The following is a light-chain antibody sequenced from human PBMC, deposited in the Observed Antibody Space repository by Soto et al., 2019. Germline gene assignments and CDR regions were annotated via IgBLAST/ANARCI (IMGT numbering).Light chain of an antibody. J-gene: IGKJ1*01. Sequence: EIVLTQSPGTLSLSPGERATLSCRASHSVTTYLAWYQQKPGQGPRLLIYAASTRATGIPARFSGSGSGTEFSLTISSLQSEDFAVYYCQQYINWPRTFGQGTKVDIK. CDR3: QQYINWPRT. CDR1: HSVTTY. V-gene: IGKV3-15*01. CDR2: AAS.